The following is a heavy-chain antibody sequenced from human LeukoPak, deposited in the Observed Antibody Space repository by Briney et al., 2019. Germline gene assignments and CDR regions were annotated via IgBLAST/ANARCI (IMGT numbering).Heavy chain of an antibody. J-gene: IGHJ4*02. CDR2: ISISGGTT. D-gene: IGHD4-17*01. CDR3: ANEIRPNDY. V-gene: IGHV3-23*01. CDR1: AFAFSNHA. Sequence: PGGSLRLSCTASAFAFSNHAMSWVRQAPGKGLEWVSSISISGGTTYYADSVKGRLTISRENSKSTLYLQMNNLRADDTAVYYCANEIRPNDYWGQGTLVTVSS.